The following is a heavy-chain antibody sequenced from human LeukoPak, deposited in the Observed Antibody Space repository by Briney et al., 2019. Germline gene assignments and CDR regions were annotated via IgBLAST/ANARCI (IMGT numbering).Heavy chain of an antibody. V-gene: IGHV3-30-3*01. Sequence: PGGSLRLSCAASGFTFSNYAMHWVRQAPGKGLEWVAVISYDGSNKYYADSVKGRFTISRDNSKNTLYLQMNSLRAGDTAVYYCARAPNSSGYDYWGQGTLVTVSS. D-gene: IGHD3-22*01. CDR3: ARAPNSSGYDY. J-gene: IGHJ4*02. CDR2: ISYDGSNK. CDR1: GFTFSNYA.